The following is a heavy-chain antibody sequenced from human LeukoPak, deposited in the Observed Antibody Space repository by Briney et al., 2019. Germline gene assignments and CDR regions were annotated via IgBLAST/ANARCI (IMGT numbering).Heavy chain of an antibody. V-gene: IGHV4-39*07. D-gene: IGHD3-10*01. J-gene: IGHJ2*01. CDR3: ARWRSYYGSETRFDL. CDR1: GGPISSSSYY. CDR2: TYYSGST. Sequence: SETLSLTCTVSGGPISSSSYYWGWIRQPPGKGLEWIGSTYYSGSTYYNPSLKSRVTISVDTSKNQFSLKLSSVTAADTAVYYCARWRSYYGSETRFDLWGRGTLVTVSS.